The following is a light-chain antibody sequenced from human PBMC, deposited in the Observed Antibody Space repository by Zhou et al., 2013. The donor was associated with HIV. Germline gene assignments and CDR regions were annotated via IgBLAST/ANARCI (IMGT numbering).Light chain of an antibody. J-gene: IGKJ5*01. V-gene: IGKV2-30*01. CDR1: QSLVDSDGNIY. Sequence: DIVMTQSPLSLPVTLGQPASISCRSSQSLVDSDGNIYLNWFQQRPGQSPRRLIYKVSIRDSGVPARFSGSGSGTDFTLTISSVEAEDVGVYYCMQGTHWPPVSFGQGTRLEI. CDR2: KVS. CDR3: MQGTHWPPVS.